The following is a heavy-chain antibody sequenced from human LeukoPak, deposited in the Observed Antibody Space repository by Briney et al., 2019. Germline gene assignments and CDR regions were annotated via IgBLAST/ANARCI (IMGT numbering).Heavy chain of an antibody. CDR1: GYTFTSYY. Sequence: ASVKVSCKASGYTFTSYYMHWVRQAPGQGVEWMGIINPSGGSTSYAQKFQGRVTMTRDTSTSTAYMELSSLRSEYTAVYYCARENSSGWESFDYWGQGTLVTVSS. V-gene: IGHV1-46*01. CDR3: ARENSSGWESFDY. CDR2: INPSGGST. J-gene: IGHJ4*02. D-gene: IGHD6-19*01.